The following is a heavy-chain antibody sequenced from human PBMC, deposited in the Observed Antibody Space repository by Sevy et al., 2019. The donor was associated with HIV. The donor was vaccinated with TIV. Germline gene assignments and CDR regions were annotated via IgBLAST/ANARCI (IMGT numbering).Heavy chain of an antibody. CDR1: GFIFSTYG. D-gene: IGHD6-13*01. J-gene: IGHJ4*02. CDR3: VSGASIAAAGNFAY. V-gene: IGHV3-30*03. CDR2: ISYDGSSQ. Sequence: GGSLRLSCAASGFIFSTYGMHWVRQAPGKGLEWVALISYDGSSQYYADSVQGRFTISRDNSKNTLDLQMNSLRAEDTAVYYCVSGASIAAAGNFAYWGQGTLVTVSS.